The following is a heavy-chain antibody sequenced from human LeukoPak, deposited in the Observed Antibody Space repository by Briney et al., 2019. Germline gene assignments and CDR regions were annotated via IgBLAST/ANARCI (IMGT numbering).Heavy chain of an antibody. D-gene: IGHD3-10*01. V-gene: IGHV3-23*01. CDR3: AKDRQRITRVRGVINGFDY. CDR2: IGGSGGSP. J-gene: IGHJ4*02. Sequence: GGSLRLSCAASGFTFSSYAMSWVRQAPGKGLEWVSAIGGSGGSPYYADSVKGRFTISRDNSKNTLYLQIHSLRVEDTAVYFCAKDRQRITRVRGVINGFDYWGRGTLVIVSS. CDR1: GFTFSSYA.